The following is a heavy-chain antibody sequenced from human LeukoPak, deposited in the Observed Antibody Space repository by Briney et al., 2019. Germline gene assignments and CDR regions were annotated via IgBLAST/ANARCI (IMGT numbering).Heavy chain of an antibody. V-gene: IGHV4-59*01. D-gene: IGHD1-7*01. CDR1: GGSISSYY. J-gene: IGHJ4*02. CDR2: IYYSGST. CDR3: ARGGELIDD. Sequence: SETLSITCTVSGGSISSYYWSWIRQPPGKGLEWIGYIYYSGSTNYNPSLKSRVTMSLDTSKNQFSLKLSSVAAADTAVYYCARGGELIDDWGQGTLVTVSS.